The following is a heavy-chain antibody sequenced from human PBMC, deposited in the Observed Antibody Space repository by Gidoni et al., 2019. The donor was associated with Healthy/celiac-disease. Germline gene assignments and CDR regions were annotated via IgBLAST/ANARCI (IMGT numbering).Heavy chain of an antibody. CDR1: GFTFSSYA. J-gene: IGHJ5*02. D-gene: IGHD2-15*01. CDR2: NSSNGGST. CDR3: VRNPSGVAATS. Sequence: EVQLVESGGGLVQPWGSLRLSCSASGFTFSSYAMHWVRQAPRKGLEYVSANSSNGGSTYYADSVKGRFTISRDNSKNTLYLQMSSLRAEDTAVYYCVRNPSGVAATSWGQGTLVTVSS. V-gene: IGHV3-64D*06.